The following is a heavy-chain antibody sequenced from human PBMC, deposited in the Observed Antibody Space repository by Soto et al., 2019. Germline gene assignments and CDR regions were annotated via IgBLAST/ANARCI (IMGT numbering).Heavy chain of an antibody. CDR1: GFTFSSYW. Sequence: EVQLVESGGGLVQPGGSLRLSCAASGFTFSSYWMHWVRQAPGKGLVWVSRINSDGSSTSYADSVKGRFTISRDNAKNTLYLQMNSLRAEDTAVYYCARDPSKYQLLHPTLGSSEYFQHWGQGTLVTVSS. D-gene: IGHD2-2*02. V-gene: IGHV3-74*01. CDR3: ARDPSKYQLLHPTLGSSEYFQH. CDR2: INSDGSST. J-gene: IGHJ1*01.